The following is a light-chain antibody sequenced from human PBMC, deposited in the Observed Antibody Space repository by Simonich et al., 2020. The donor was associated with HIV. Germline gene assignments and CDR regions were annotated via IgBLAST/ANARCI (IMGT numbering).Light chain of an antibody. V-gene: IGKV3-15*01. CDR3: QQYNKWPYT. Sequence: EMVMPQSPATLSVSPGESAALSCRASQNVIRNLAWYQQNPGQAPRLLIYGASTRATGIPARFRGSGSGTEFTLTISSLQSEDFAVYYCQQYNKWPYTFGQGTKLEIK. CDR2: GAS. CDR1: QNVIRN. J-gene: IGKJ2*01.